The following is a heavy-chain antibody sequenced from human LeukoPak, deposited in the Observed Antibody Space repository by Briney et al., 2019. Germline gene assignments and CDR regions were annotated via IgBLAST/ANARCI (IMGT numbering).Heavy chain of an antibody. Sequence: SETLSLTCTVSGGSISSSSYYWGWIRQPPGKGLEWTGSIYYSGSTYYNPSLKSRVTISVDTSKNQFSLKLSSVTAADTAMYYCASPRFGTYYYFYMDVWGKGTTVTVSS. V-gene: IGHV4-39*01. CDR3: ASPRFGTYYYFYMDV. D-gene: IGHD3-16*01. J-gene: IGHJ6*03. CDR2: IYYSGST. CDR1: GGSISSSSYY.